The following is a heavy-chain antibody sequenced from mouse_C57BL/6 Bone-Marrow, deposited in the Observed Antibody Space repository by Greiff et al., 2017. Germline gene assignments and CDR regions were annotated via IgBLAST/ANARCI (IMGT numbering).Heavy chain of an antibody. CDR1: GYTFTDYN. D-gene: IGHD4-1*01. CDR2: INPNNGTT. CDR3: ESRWVFAY. V-gene: IGHV1-39*01. Sequence: VQLQQSGPELVKPGASVKLSCKASGYTFTDYNMNWVKQSNGQGLEWIGVINPNNGTTSYNEKFKGKATLTVDKSSSTAYMQLNSLTSEDSAVYYCESRWVFAYWGQGTLVTVSA. J-gene: IGHJ3*01.